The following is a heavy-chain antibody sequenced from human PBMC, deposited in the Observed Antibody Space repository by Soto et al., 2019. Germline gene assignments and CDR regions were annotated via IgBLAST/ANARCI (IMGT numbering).Heavy chain of an antibody. V-gene: IGHV4-59*01. J-gene: IGHJ4*02. CDR2: VYHTGNT. D-gene: IGHD1-20*01. CDR3: AREQYNWKL. Sequence: QVQLQKSGPGLVKPSETLSLTCTVSGVSITPYYWTWIRHPPGKGLEWIGYVYHTGNTYYNPSLKSRVTISLDTSKNQVSLSLKSVTAADTAVYYCAREQYNWKLWGQGTLVTVSS. CDR1: GVSITPYY.